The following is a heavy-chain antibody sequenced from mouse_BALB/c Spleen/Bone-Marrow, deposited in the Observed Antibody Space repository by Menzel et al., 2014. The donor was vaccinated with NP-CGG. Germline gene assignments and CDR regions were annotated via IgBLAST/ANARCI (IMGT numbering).Heavy chain of an antibody. CDR1: GYTFTSYT. Sequence: QVHVKQSGAELARPGASVRMSCKASGYTFTSYTIHWVKQRPGQGLEWIGYINPSSGYTNYNQKFKDKATLTADKSFSTAYMQLSSLTSEDSAVYYCARGGPFAYWGQGTLVTVSA. D-gene: IGHD3-3*01. V-gene: IGHV1-4*01. J-gene: IGHJ3*01. CDR2: INPSSGYT. CDR3: ARGGPFAY.